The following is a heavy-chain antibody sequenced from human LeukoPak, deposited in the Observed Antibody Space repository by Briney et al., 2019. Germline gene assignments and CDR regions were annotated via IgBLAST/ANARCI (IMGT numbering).Heavy chain of an antibody. CDR3: AREDPYDSIPFDY. CDR1: GGSISSGSYY. J-gene: IGHJ4*02. V-gene: IGHV4-61*02. Sequence: PSETLSLTCTVSGGSISSGSYYWSWIRQPAGKGLEWIGRIYTSGSTNYNPSLKSRVTISVDTSKNQSSLKLSSVTAADTAVYYCAREDPYDSIPFDYWGQGTLVTVSS. D-gene: IGHD5-12*01. CDR2: IYTSGST.